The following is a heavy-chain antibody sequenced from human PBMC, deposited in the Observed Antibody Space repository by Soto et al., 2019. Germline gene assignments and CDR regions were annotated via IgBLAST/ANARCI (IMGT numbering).Heavy chain of an antibody. V-gene: IGHV4-59*01. CDR3: ARWGLDCSSTSCYAVNSYYYYMDV. Sequence: ETLSLTCTVSGGSISSYYWSWIRQPPGKGLEWIGYIYYSGSTNYNPSLKSRVTISVDTSKNQFSLKLSSVTAADTAVYYCARWGLDCSSTSCYAVNSYYYYMDVWGKGTTVTVSS. CDR2: IYYSGST. CDR1: GGSISSYY. J-gene: IGHJ6*03. D-gene: IGHD2-2*01.